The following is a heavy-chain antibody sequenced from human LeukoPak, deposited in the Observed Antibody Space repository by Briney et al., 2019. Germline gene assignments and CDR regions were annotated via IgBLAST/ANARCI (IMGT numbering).Heavy chain of an antibody. CDR2: IRYDGNNK. CDR3: ARGEDSGYDFQDH. J-gene: IGHJ4*02. V-gene: IGHV3-30*02. D-gene: IGHD5-12*01. CDR1: GFTFSSYG. Sequence: GGSLRLSCAASGFTFSSYGMHWVRQAPGKGLEWVAFIRYDGNNKYYADSVKGRFTVSRDNAKNSLYLQMNSLRAEDTALYYCARGEDSGYDFQDHWGQGTLVTVSS.